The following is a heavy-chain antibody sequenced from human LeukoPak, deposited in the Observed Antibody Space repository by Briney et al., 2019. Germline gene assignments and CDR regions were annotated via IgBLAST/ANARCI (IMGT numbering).Heavy chain of an antibody. Sequence: PSETLSLTCTVSGGSISSSSYYWGWIRQPPGKGLEWIGSIYYSGSTYYNPSLKSRVTISVDTSKNQFSLKLSSVTAADTAVYYCARRARGGLLWFGEAFDYWGQGTLVTVSS. J-gene: IGHJ4*02. CDR1: GGSISSSSYY. D-gene: IGHD3-10*01. V-gene: IGHV4-39*01. CDR2: IYYSGST. CDR3: ARRARGGLLWFGEAFDY.